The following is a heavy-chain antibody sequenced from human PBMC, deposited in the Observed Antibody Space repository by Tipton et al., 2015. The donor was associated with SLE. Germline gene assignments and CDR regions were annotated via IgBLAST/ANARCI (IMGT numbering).Heavy chain of an antibody. Sequence: SLRLSCAASGFTFSDYSINWIRQAPGKGLEWVSYISSSGSSIYYADSVKGRFTISRNNAKNSLYLQMNSLRAEDTAVYYCARDVVRGQRAFDIWGQGTLVTVSS. CDR1: GFTFSDYS. D-gene: IGHD3-10*01. J-gene: IGHJ3*02. CDR2: ISSSGSSI. V-gene: IGHV3-11*01. CDR3: ARDVVRGQRAFDI.